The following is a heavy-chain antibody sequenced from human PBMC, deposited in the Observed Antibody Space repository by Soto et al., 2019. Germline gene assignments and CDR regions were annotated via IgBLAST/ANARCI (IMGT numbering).Heavy chain of an antibody. J-gene: IGHJ4*02. CDR3: ARDHHRYSGYDYVDY. Sequence: QVQLVESGGGLVKPGGSLRLSCAASGFTFSDYYMSWLRQAPGQGLEWVSYISSSSSYTNYADSVKGRFTISRDNAKKSLDLQMNSLRAEDTAVYYCARDHHRYSGYDYVDYWGQGTLVTVSS. CDR1: GFTFSDYY. D-gene: IGHD5-12*01. CDR2: ISSSSSYT. V-gene: IGHV3-11*05.